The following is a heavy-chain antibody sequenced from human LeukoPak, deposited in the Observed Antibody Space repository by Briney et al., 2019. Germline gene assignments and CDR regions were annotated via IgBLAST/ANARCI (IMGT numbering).Heavy chain of an antibody. D-gene: IGHD3-16*01. Sequence: PGGSLRLSCTASGLTLSRDYMSWARQAPGKGLEGVSAIDSGGNTYYADSVKGRFTISLDYSKDTMYLHMCELKSEYMAVYYCSREPPGGGFDYWGQGTLVTVSS. CDR1: GLTLSRDY. CDR2: IDSGGNT. V-gene: IGHV3-66*01. CDR3: SREPPGGGFDY. J-gene: IGHJ4*02.